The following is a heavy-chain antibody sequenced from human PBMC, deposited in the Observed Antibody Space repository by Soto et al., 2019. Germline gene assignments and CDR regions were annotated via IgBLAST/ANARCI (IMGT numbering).Heavy chain of an antibody. CDR2: IYHIGTT. Sequence: SETLSLTCTVSGGSISSCYWSWIRQPPGKGLEWIGHIYHIGTTNYSPSLKSRVSISIDTSKNQFSLKLSSVTAADAAVYYCARDRVVIAAAGTQYYYYGMDVWGQGTTVTVSS. J-gene: IGHJ6*02. V-gene: IGHV4-59*01. CDR1: GGSISSCY. CDR3: ARDRVVIAAAGTQYYYYGMDV. D-gene: IGHD6-13*01.